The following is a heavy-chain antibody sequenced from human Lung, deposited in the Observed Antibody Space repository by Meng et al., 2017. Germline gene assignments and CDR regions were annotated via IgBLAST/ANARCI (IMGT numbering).Heavy chain of an antibody. CDR2: IYLDDEK. D-gene: IGHD3-22*01. Sequence: QITLKESGPALVKPTQTLTLTCTLSGSSLSTSGVAVGWIRQPPGKALEWLALIYLDDEKRYSPSLKSRLTITKDTSKNHVVLTMTNMDPVDTATYYCAHSWGSGYYFGPLDYWGQGTLVTVSS. J-gene: IGHJ4*02. V-gene: IGHV2-5*02. CDR1: GSSLSTSGVA. CDR3: AHSWGSGYYFGPLDY.